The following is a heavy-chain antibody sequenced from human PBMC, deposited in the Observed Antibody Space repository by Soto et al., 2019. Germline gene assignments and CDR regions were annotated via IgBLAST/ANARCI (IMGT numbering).Heavy chain of an antibody. CDR3: ARHGLVVPAAIETQEGRSHETGWFDP. CDR2: IYYSGST. J-gene: IGHJ5*02. Sequence: SETLSLTCTVSGGSISSSSYYWGWIRQPPGKGLEWIGSIYYSGSTYYNPSLKSRVTISVDTSKNQFSLKLSSVTAADTAVYYCARHGLVVPAAIETQEGRSHETGWFDPWGQGTLVTVSS. V-gene: IGHV4-39*01. CDR1: GGSISSSSYY. D-gene: IGHD2-2*02.